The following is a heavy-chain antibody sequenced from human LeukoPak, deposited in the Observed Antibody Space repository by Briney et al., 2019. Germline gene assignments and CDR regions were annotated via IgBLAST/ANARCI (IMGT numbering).Heavy chain of an antibody. CDR3: AKWAGVYDYDSSGYLSGFDY. V-gene: IGHV3-30*18. CDR2: ISYDGSHK. CDR1: GFTFSSYG. J-gene: IGHJ4*02. D-gene: IGHD3-22*01. Sequence: GRSLRLSCAASGFTFSSYGMHWVRQAPGKGLEWVALISYDGSHKFYADSVKGRFTISRDNSENTLFLQMNSLRPEDTAVYYCAKWAGVYDYDSSGYLSGFDYWGQGTLVTVSS.